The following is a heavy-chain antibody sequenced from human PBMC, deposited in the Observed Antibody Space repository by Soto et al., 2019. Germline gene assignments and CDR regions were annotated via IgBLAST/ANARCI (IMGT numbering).Heavy chain of an antibody. CDR2: ISSSGSTI. D-gene: IGHD6-13*01. V-gene: IGHV3-48*03. CDR3: ARERGIAAAGTVSWFDP. CDR1: GFTFSSYE. Sequence: GWSLRLSCAASGFTFSSYEMNWFRQAPGKGLEWVSYISSSGSTIYYADSVKGRFTISRDNAKNSLYLQMNSLRAEDTAVYYCARERGIAAAGTVSWFDPWGQGTLVTVSS. J-gene: IGHJ5*02.